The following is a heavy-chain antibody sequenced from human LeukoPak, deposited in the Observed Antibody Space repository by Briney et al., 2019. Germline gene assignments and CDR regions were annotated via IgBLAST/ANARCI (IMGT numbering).Heavy chain of an antibody. CDR3: ARGPGGRRGYYPLEDSYCYYYMDV. CDR1: GYTFTSSG. J-gene: IGHJ6*03. Sequence: GASVKVSCKASGYTFTSSGISWVRQAPGQGLEWMGWISAYKGNTNCAQKLQGRVTMTTDTSTSTAYMELRSLRSDDTAVYYCARGPGGRRGYYPLEDSYCYYYMDVWGKGTTVTVSS. V-gene: IGHV1-18*01. D-gene: IGHD3-22*01. CDR2: ISAYKGNT.